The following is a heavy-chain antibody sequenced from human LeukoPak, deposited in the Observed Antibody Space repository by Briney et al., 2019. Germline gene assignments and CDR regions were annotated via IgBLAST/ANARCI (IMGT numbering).Heavy chain of an antibody. CDR3: ARGDFWSGYYH. J-gene: IGHJ4*02. CDR2: INHSGST. D-gene: IGHD3-3*01. CDR1: GGSFSGYY. V-gene: IGHV4-34*01. Sequence: SETLSLTCAVYGGSFSGYYWSWIRQPPGKGLEWIGEINHSGSTNYNPSLKSRVTISVDTSKNQFSLKLCSVTAADTAVYYCARGDFWSGYYHWGQGTLVTVSS.